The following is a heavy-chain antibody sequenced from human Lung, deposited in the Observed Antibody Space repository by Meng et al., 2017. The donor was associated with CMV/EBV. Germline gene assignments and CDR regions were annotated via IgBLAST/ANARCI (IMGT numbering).Heavy chain of an antibody. CDR3: ATQLSHLVRGEFDY. CDR1: GFTFSDYA. CDR2: IRYDGTDK. D-gene: IGHD6-6*01. Sequence: GESLKISCAASGFTFSDYAMHWVRQAPGKGLEWVAFIRYDGTDKYYADSMKGRFAISRDNSKSTLYLQINNLRAEDTAVYYCATQLSHLVRGEFDYWGQGTLVXVSS. J-gene: IGHJ4*02. V-gene: IGHV3-30*02.